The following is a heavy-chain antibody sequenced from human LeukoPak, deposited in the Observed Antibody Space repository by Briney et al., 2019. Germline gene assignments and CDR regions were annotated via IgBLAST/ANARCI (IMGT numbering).Heavy chain of an antibody. CDR3: AREHMGVAAFDI. V-gene: IGHV3-23*01. D-gene: IGHD1-26*01. J-gene: IGHJ3*02. Sequence: GGSLTLSCAPSGFTFSYYAMSWVRQAPGKGLEWVSAISGSGGSTYYADSVKGRFTISRDNSKNTLYLQMNSLRAEDTAVYYCAREHMGVAAFDIWGQGTMVTVSS. CDR2: ISGSGGST. CDR1: GFTFSYYA.